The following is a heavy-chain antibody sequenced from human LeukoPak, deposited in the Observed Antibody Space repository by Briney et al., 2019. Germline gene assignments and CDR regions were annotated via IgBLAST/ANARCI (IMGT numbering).Heavy chain of an antibody. D-gene: IGHD2-2*01. J-gene: IGHJ4*02. V-gene: IGHV1-2*02. CDR3: ARVCSSTSCPPDFYFFDN. CDR1: GYTFTGYY. Sequence: ASVKVSCKASGYTFTGYYMHWVRQAPGQGLEWMGWISPNSGVTNYAQKFQDRVTMTRDTSISTAYMELSRLRSDDTAVYYCARVCSSTSCPPDFYFFDNWGQGTLVTVSS. CDR2: ISPNSGVT.